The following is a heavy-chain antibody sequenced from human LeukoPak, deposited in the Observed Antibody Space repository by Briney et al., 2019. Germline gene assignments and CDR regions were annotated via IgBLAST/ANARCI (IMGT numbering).Heavy chain of an antibody. CDR3: AKDDYYGSGSYYYYYYGMDV. J-gene: IGHJ6*04. V-gene: IGHV3-30*18. Sequence: GGSLRLSCAASGFTFSSYEMNGGRRAPGGGVVEGAVISYDGSNKYYADSVNGRFTISRDNSKNTLYLQMNSLRAEDTAVYYCAKDDYYGSGSYYYYYYGMDVWGKGTTVTVSS. CDR2: ISYDGSNK. CDR1: GFTFSSYE. D-gene: IGHD3-10*01.